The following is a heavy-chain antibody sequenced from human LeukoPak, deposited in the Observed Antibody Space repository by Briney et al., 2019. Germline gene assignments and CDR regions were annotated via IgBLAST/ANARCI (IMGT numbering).Heavy chain of an antibody. V-gene: IGHV3-21*01. CDR2: ISSSSSYL. CDR3: ARGFYCSGSSCYIDY. CDR1: EFTFSSYS. D-gene: IGHD2-2*02. Sequence: GGSLRLSCAASEFTFSSYSMNWVRQAPGKGLEWVSSISSSSSYLYYTDSVKGRFTISRDNAKKSLYLQLNSLTAEDTAVYYCARGFYCSGSSCYIDYWGQGALVTVSS. J-gene: IGHJ4*02.